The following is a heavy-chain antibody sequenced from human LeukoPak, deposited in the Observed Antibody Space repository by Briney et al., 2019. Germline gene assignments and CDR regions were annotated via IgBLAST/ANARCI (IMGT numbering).Heavy chain of an antibody. J-gene: IGHJ4*02. V-gene: IGHV1-69*16. CDR3: ACPLDSSGYDYNH. Sequence: SVKVSCKASGCTFSGQPLSWVRQAPGQGLEWMGGIIPLLGTTTYAREFQGRLTITTDQSTRTFYMELSSLRPEDTAFYYCACPLDSSGYDYNHWGQGTLVTVSS. D-gene: IGHD3-22*01. CDR1: GCTFSGQP. CDR2: IIPLLGTT.